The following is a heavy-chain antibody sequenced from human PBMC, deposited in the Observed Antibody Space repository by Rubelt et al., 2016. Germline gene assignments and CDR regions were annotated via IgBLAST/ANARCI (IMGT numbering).Heavy chain of an antibody. CDR2: IYYGGST. Sequence: QVQLQESGPGLVKPSETLSLTCTVSGGSISNYYWSWIRQPPGKGLEWIGNIYYGGSTNYNPSLQSRVTISVDTSKNQFSLKLSSVTAADTAVYYCARGQGRDGYIHWGQGTLVTVSS. J-gene: IGHJ4*02. V-gene: IGHV4-59*01. D-gene: IGHD5-24*01. CDR1: GGSISNYY. CDR3: ARGQGRDGYIH.